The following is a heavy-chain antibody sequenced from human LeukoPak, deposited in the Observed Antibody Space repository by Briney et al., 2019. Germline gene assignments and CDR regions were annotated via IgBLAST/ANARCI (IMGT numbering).Heavy chain of an antibody. J-gene: IGHJ4*02. V-gene: IGHV5-10-1*01. CDR3: ARHARYRSSFPLDF. D-gene: IGHD6-13*01. CDR1: GFIFRTYW. CDR2: VDPTDHDV. Sequence: GESLKISCHTSGFIFRTYWIAWVRQMPGKGLEWMGIVDPTDHDVASSPSFRGHVTMSADTSISTVYLQWSSLEASDTAIYFCARHARYRSSFPLDFWGQGTLLTVSS.